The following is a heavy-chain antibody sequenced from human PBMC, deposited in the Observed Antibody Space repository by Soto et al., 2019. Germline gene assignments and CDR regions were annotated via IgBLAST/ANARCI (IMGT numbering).Heavy chain of an antibody. D-gene: IGHD2-15*01. CDR3: ARGSGYCSGGSCYSATQYYYYYGMDV. CDR2: IYYSGST. CDR1: GGSISSYY. V-gene: IGHV4-59*01. Sequence: PSETLSLTCTVSGGSISSYYWSWIRQPPGKGLEWIGYIYYSGSTNYNPSLKSRVTISVDTSKNQFSLKLSSVTAADTAVYYCARGSGYCSGGSCYSATQYYYYYGMDVWGQGTTVTVSS. J-gene: IGHJ6*02.